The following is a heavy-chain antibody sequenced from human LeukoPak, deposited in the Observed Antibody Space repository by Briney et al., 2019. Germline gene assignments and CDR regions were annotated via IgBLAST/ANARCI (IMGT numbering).Heavy chain of an antibody. CDR2: ISYDGSNK. D-gene: IGHD5-18*01. CDR1: GFTFSSYG. V-gene: IGHV3-30*03. CDR3: ASRGYSYGNHDAFDI. J-gene: IGHJ3*02. Sequence: GGSLRLSCAASGFTFSSYGMHWVRQAPGKGLEWVAVISYDGSNKYYADSVKGRFTISRDNSKNTLYLQMNSLRAEYTAVYYCASRGYSYGNHDAFDIWGQGTMVTVSS.